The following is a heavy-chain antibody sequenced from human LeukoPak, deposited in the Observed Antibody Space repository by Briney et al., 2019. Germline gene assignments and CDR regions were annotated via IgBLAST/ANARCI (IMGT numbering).Heavy chain of an antibody. Sequence: GASVKVSCKASGGTFSSYAISWVRQAPGQGLEWMGRIIPILGIANYAQKFQGRVTITADKSTSTAYMELSSLRSEDTAVYYCARADRTSCGDYWGQGTLVTVSS. CDR1: GGTFSSYA. J-gene: IGHJ4*02. V-gene: IGHV1-69*04. D-gene: IGHD2-2*01. CDR2: IIPILGIA. CDR3: ARADRTSCGDY.